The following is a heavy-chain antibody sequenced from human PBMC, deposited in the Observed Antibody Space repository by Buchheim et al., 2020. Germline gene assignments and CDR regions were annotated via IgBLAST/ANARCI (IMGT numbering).Heavy chain of an antibody. CDR2: ISNSSSTI. J-gene: IGHJ5*02. CDR3: ARDRNWNWFDP. D-gene: IGHD1-20*01. CDR1: GFTFSSYS. Sequence: EVQLVESGGGLVQPGGSLRLSCAASGFTFSSYSMNWVRQAPGKGLEGVSYISNSSSTIYYADSVKGRFTISRDNAKNSLYLQMRSLRAEDTAVYYCARDRNWNWFDPWGQGTL. V-gene: IGHV3-48*01.